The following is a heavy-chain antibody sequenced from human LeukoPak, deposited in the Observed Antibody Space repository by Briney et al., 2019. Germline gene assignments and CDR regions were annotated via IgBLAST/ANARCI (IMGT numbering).Heavy chain of an antibody. CDR2: IIPIFGTA. Sequence: SVKVSCKASGGTFSSYAISWVRQAPGQGLEWMGRIIPIFGTANYAQKFQGRVTITTDESTSTAYVELSSLRSEDTAVYYCARDPYYYDSSGYYRDWGQGTLVTDSS. V-gene: IGHV1-69*05. J-gene: IGHJ4*02. CDR3: ARDPYYYDSSGYYRD. D-gene: IGHD3-22*01. CDR1: GGTFSSYA.